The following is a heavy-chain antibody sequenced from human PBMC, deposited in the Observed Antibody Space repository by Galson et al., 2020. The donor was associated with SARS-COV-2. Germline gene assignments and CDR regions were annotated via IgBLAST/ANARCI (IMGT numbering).Heavy chain of an antibody. CDR1: GFTFTSSA. D-gene: IGHD2-2*01. Sequence: SVKVSCKASGFTFTSSAVQWVRQARGQRLAWIGWIVVGSGNTHYSQKFQERVTITRDMSTSTAYMELSSLRSEDTAVYYCAAPSCSSTSCYDAFDIWGQGTMVTVSS. CDR2: IVVGSGNT. CDR3: AAPSCSSTSCYDAFDI. V-gene: IGHV1-58*01. J-gene: IGHJ3*02.